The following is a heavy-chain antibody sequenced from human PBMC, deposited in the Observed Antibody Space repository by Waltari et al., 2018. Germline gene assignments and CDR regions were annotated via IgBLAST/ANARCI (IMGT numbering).Heavy chain of an antibody. V-gene: IGHV4-34*01. CDR2: INHSGST. D-gene: IGHD2-2*01. CDR1: GGSFGGYY. Sequence: QVQLQQWGAGLLKPSATLSLTCAGSGGSFGGYYWSWIRQPPGKGLEWIGEINHSGSTNYNPSLKSRVTISVDTSKNQFSLKLSSVTAADTAVYYCARARSRSYYNYWGQGTLVTVSS. J-gene: IGHJ4*02. CDR3: ARARSRSYYNY.